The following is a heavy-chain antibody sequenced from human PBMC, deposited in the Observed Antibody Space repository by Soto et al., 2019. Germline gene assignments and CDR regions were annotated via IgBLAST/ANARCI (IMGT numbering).Heavy chain of an antibody. J-gene: IGHJ6*02. CDR2: IDPSDSYT. CDR3: ARVVGYSCGHVAYYYGMDV. V-gene: IGHV5-10-1*01. D-gene: IGHD5-18*01. Sequence: GESLKISCKGSGYSFTSYWISWVRQMPGKGLEWMGRIDPSDSYTNYSPSFQGHVTISADKSISTAYLQWSSLKASDTAMYYCARVVGYSCGHVAYYYGMDVWGQGTTVTVSS. CDR1: GYSFTSYW.